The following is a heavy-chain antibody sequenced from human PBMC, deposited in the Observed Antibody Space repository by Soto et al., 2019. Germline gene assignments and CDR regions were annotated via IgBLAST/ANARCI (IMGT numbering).Heavy chain of an antibody. V-gene: IGHV1-69*02. Sequence: ASVKVSCKASGGTFSSYTISWVRQAPGQGLEWMGRIIPILGIANYAQKFQGRVTITADKSTSTAYMELSSLRSEDTAVYYCASLSPYYYGPQVRFDYWGQGTLVTVSS. CDR1: GGTFSSYT. D-gene: IGHD3-10*01. CDR2: IIPILGIA. J-gene: IGHJ4*02. CDR3: ASLSPYYYGPQVRFDY.